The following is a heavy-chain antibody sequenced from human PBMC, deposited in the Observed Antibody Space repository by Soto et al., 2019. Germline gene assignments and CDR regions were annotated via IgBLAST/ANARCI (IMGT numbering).Heavy chain of an antibody. CDR1: GFTFSSYA. CDR2: ISYDGSNK. J-gene: IGHJ6*02. Sequence: PLGSLRLSCAASGFTFSSYAMHWVRQAPGKGLEWVAVISYDGSNKYYADSVKGRFTISRDNSKNTLYLQMNSLRAEDTAVYYCARSIRRDYDFWSGYYRPDYYYYYGMDVWGQGTTVTVSS. V-gene: IGHV3-30-3*01. D-gene: IGHD3-3*01. CDR3: ARSIRRDYDFWSGYYRPDYYYYYGMDV.